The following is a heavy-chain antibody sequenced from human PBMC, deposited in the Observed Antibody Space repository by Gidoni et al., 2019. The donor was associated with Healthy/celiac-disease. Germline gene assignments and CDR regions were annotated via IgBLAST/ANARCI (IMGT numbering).Heavy chain of an antibody. D-gene: IGHD5-12*01. J-gene: IGHJ5*02. V-gene: IGHV3-23*01. CDR2: ISGSGGST. Sequence: EVQLLESGGGLVQPGGSLRLSCAASGFTFSSYAMSWVRQAPGKGLGWVSAISGSGGSTYYADSVKGRFTISRDNSKNTLYLQMNSLRAEDTAVYYCAAYSGYDSPFDPWGQGTLVTVSS. CDR1: GFTFSSYA. CDR3: AAYSGYDSPFDP.